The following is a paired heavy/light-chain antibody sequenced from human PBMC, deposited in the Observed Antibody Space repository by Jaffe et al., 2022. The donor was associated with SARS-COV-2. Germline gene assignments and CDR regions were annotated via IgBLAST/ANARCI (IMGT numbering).Light chain of an antibody. CDR3: QQYNSYSPWT. J-gene: IGKJ1*01. CDR2: KAS. V-gene: IGKV1-5*03. Sequence: DIQMTQSPSTLPASVGDRVTITCRASQSISNWLAWYQQKPGKAPKLLIYKASSLQSGVPSRFSGSGSGTEFTLTISSLQPDDFATYYCQQYNSYSPWTFGQGTKVEIK. CDR1: QSISNW.
Heavy chain of an antibody. Sequence: QVQLVESGGGVVQPGRSLRLSCAASGFTFSSFGMHWVRQAPGKGLEWVALIWYDGSSQYYADSVRGRFTISRDNSKKTLYLQTNSLRAEDTAVYYCARDWGTSSSSGGGYFDYWGQGTLVTVSS. J-gene: IGHJ4*02. CDR2: IWYDGSSQ. CDR3: ARDWGTSSSSGGGYFDY. V-gene: IGHV3-33*01. CDR1: GFTFSSFG. D-gene: IGHD6-6*01.